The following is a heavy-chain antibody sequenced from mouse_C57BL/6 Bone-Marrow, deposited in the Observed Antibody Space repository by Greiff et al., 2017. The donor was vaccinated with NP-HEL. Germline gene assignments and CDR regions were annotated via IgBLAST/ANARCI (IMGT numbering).Heavy chain of an antibody. D-gene: IGHD1-1*01. Sequence: EVQLVESGGGLVKPGGSLKLSCAASGFTFSSYAMSWVRQTPEKRLEWVATISDGGSYTYYPDNVKGRFTISRDNAKNNLYLQMSHLKSEDTAMYYCSSTVVESYAMDYWGQGTSVTVSS. CDR1: GFTFSSYA. J-gene: IGHJ4*01. CDR2: ISDGGSYT. V-gene: IGHV5-4*01. CDR3: SSTVVESYAMDY.